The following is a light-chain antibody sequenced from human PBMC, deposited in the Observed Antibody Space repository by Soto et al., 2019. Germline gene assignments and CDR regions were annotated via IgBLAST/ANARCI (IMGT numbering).Light chain of an antibody. CDR3: QQYGSSPLYT. V-gene: IGKV3-20*01. CDR2: GAS. Sequence: EIVLTQSPGTLSLSPGERATLSCRASQSVSRSYLAWYQQKPGQAPRLLIYGASSRATGIPDRFSGSGSGTDFTLTISRLDPEDFAGYYCQQYGSSPLYTFGQGTKLEIK. J-gene: IGKJ2*01. CDR1: QSVSRSY.